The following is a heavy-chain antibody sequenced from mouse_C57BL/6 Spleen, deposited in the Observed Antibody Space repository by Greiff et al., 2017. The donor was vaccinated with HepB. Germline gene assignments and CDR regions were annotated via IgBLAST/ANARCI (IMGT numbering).Heavy chain of an antibody. CDR3: ARTDGSSWGFFDY. V-gene: IGHV5-17*01. J-gene: IGHJ2*01. CDR2: ISSGSSTI. D-gene: IGHD1-1*01. CDR1: GFTFSDYG. Sequence: EVKLMESGGGLVKPGGSLKLSCAASGFTFSDYGMHWVRQAPEKGLEWVAYISSGSSTIYYADTVKGRFTISRDNAKNTLFLQMTSLRSEDTAMYYCARTDGSSWGFFDYWGQGTTLTVSS.